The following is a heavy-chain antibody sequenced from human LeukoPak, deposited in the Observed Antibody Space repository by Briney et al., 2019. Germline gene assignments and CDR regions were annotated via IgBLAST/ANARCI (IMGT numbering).Heavy chain of an antibody. Sequence: GGSLRLSCAASGCTFSSYALSWVRQAPGKGLEWVSAISGSGGSTYYADSVKGRFTISRDNSKNTLYLQMNSLRAEDTAVYYCAAGQQLVYFDYWGQGTLVTVSS. CDR2: ISGSGGST. D-gene: IGHD6-13*01. V-gene: IGHV3-23*01. CDR3: AAGQQLVYFDY. J-gene: IGHJ4*02. CDR1: GCTFSSYA.